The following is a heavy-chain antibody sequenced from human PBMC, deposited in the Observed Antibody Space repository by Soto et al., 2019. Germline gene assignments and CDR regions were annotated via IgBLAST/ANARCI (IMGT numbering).Heavy chain of an antibody. CDR2: IDYSGST. J-gene: IGHJ5*02. V-gene: IGHV4-59*01. CDR3: AGEISWRDVNWFDP. D-gene: IGHD2-15*01. CDR1: GGSISSYS. Sequence: QVQLQESGPGLVKPSETLSLTCTVSGGSISSYSWSWIRQPPGKGLEWIGYIDYSGSTNYNPSHKSRVTISVATSKNQFSLKLSSVTAADTAVYYCAGEISWRDVNWFDPWGQGTLVTVSS.